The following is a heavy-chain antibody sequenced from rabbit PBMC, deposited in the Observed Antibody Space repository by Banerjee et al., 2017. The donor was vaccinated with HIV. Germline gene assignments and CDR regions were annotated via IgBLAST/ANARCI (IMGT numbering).Heavy chain of an antibody. CDR2: IYTSTGST. Sequence: QEQLEESGGDLVKPEGSLTLTCTASGFSFSNKYVMCWVRQAPGKGLEWIACIYTSTGSTWYASWAEGRFTVSKSSSTTVTLQMTSLTAADTATYFCARDLGGSSDLWGQGTLVTVS. V-gene: IGHV1S45*01. CDR3: ARDLGGSSDL. CDR1: GFSFSNKYV. J-gene: IGHJ4*01. D-gene: IGHD8-1*01.